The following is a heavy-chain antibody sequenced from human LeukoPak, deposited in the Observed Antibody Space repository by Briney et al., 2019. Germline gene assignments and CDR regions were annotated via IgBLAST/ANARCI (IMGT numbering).Heavy chain of an antibody. J-gene: IGHJ6*03. CDR1: GGSISSYY. Sequence: SETLSLTCTVSGGSISSYYWSWIRQPPGKGLEWIGYIYYSGSTNYNPSLKSRVTISVDKSKNQFSLKLSSVTAADTAVYFCARDWGVGGRPGYMDVWGKGTTVTVSS. V-gene: IGHV4-59*01. CDR2: IYYSGST. D-gene: IGHD6-6*01. CDR3: ARDWGVGGRPGYMDV.